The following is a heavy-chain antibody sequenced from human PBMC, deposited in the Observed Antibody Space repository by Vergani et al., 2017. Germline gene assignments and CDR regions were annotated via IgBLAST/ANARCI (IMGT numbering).Heavy chain of an antibody. CDR1: GFTFSSYA. Sequence: EVQLLESGGGLVQPGGSLRLSCAASGFTFSSYAMSWVRQAPGKGLEWVSAISGSGGSTYYADSVKGRFTISRDNSKNTLYLQMNSLRAEDTAVYYCAKETYYDDSSGLRGDAFDIWGQGTMVTVSS. CDR2: ISGSGGST. V-gene: IGHV3-23*01. CDR3: AKETYYDDSSGLRGDAFDI. D-gene: IGHD3-22*01. J-gene: IGHJ3*02.